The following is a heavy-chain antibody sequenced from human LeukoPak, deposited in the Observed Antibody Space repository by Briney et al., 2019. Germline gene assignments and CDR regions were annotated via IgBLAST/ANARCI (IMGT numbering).Heavy chain of an antibody. CDR3: VRDPLDY. V-gene: IGHV3-9*01. CDR1: GFTFDDYA. J-gene: IGHJ4*02. Sequence: GRSLRLSCAASGFTFDDYAMHWVRQAPGKGLEWVSGISWNSGSIGYADSVKGRFTISRDNAKNSLYLQMNSLRDEDTAVYYCVRDPLDYWGQGTLVTVSS. CDR2: ISWNSGSI.